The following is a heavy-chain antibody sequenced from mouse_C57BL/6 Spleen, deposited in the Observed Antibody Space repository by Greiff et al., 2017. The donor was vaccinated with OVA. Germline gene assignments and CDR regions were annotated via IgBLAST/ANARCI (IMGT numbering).Heavy chain of an antibody. CDR3: ARRARGYYAMDY. Sequence: DVMLVESGGGLVKPGGSLKLSCAASGFTFSDYGMHWVRQAPEKGLEWVAYISSGSSTIYYADTVKGRFTISRDNAKNTLFLQMTSLRSEDTAMYYCARRARGYYAMDYWGQGTSVTVSS. CDR2: ISSGSSTI. V-gene: IGHV5-17*01. J-gene: IGHJ4*01. D-gene: IGHD3-1*01. CDR1: GFTFSDYG.